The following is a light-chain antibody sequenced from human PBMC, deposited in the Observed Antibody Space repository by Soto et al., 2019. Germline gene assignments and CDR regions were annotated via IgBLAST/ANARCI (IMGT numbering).Light chain of an antibody. CDR3: QSYDNSNPSGV. CDR1: SGSIASNY. V-gene: IGLV6-57*01. CDR2: DDN. J-gene: IGLJ3*02. Sequence: NFMLTQPHSVSESPGKTVTISCTRSSGSIASNYVQWYQQRPGSSPTTVIYDDNQRPSGVPDRFSGSIDRSSNSASLTISGLKTEDEADYYCQSYDNSNPSGVFGGGTKLTVL.